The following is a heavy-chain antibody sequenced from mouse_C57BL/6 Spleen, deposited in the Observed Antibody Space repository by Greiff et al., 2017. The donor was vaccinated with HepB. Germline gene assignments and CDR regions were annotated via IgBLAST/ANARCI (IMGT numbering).Heavy chain of an antibody. J-gene: IGHJ1*03. CDR3: ARLDGNYWYFDV. Sequence: QVQLQQSGAELVMPGASVKLSCKASGYTFTSYWMHWVKQRPGQGLEWIGEIDPSDSYTNYNQKFKGKSTLTVDKSSSTAYMQLSSLTSEDSAVYYCARLDGNYWYFDVWGTGTTVTVSS. CDR1: GYTFTSYW. CDR2: IDPSDSYT. V-gene: IGHV1-69*01. D-gene: IGHD2-1*01.